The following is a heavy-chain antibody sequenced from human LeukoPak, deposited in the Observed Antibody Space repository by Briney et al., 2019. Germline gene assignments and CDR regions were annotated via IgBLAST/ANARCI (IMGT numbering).Heavy chain of an antibody. D-gene: IGHD4-23*01. CDR1: GHSLAELA. J-gene: IGHJ6*02. CDR2: FDPEEGET. V-gene: IGHV1-24*01. Sequence: ASVKVSRKVSGHSLAELAMHWVRQAPGKGLEWVGGFDPEEGETFYAQEVLGRVSMTEDTSTDTAYMELSSLTSEDTAVYYCAILPLTVVTPLDVWGQGTTVTVSS. CDR3: AILPLTVVTPLDV.